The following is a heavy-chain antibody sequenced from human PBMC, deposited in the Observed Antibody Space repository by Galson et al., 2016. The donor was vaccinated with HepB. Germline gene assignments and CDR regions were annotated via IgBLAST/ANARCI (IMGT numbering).Heavy chain of an antibody. CDR2: IFYSGIT. CDR3: ARATDGTGGVGYNPYFDY. D-gene: IGHD5-24*01. Sequence: TLSLTCTVSGGSISSGGYYWSWIRQHPGKGLEWIGYIFYSGITYYSPSLKSRLSISVDTSKNQFSLKLSSVTAADTAVYYCARATDGTGGVGYNPYFDYWGQGTLVTVSS. J-gene: IGHJ4*02. V-gene: IGHV4-31*03. CDR1: GGSISSGGYY.